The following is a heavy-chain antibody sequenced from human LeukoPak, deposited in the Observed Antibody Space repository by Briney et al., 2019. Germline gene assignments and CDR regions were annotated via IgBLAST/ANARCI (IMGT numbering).Heavy chain of an antibody. Sequence: ASVKVSCKASGYTFTSYNINWVRQATGQGLEWMGWMNPNSGNTGYAQKFQCRVTMARNTSISTAYMELSSLRSEDTAVYYCATLHYYYYYMDVWGKGTTVTVSS. CDR3: ATLHYYYYYMDV. V-gene: IGHV1-8*01. CDR2: MNPNSGNT. J-gene: IGHJ6*03. CDR1: GYTFTSYN.